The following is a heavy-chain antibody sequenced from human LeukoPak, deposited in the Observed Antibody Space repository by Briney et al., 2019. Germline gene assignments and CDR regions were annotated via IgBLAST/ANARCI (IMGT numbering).Heavy chain of an antibody. CDR3: ARIIGISGTYPTDY. CDR1: GFTFSTYG. CDR2: ISGSSDAT. Sequence: PGGTLRLSCAASGFTFSTYGMSWVRQAPGKGLEWVSAISGSSDATFYADSVKGRFTVSRDNSKNTLYLQMNSLRAEDTAVYYCARIIGISGTYPTDYWGQGTLVTVSS. J-gene: IGHJ4*02. V-gene: IGHV3-23*01. D-gene: IGHD1-26*01.